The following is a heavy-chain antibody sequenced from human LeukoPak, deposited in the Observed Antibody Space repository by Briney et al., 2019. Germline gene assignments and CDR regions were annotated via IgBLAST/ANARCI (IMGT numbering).Heavy chain of an antibody. Sequence: PSQTLSLTCTVSGGSISSGGYYWSWIRQHPGKGLEWIGYIYYSGSTYYNPSLKSRVTISVDTSKNQFSLKLSSVTAADTAMYCCARGGEEDYYYYGMDVWGQGTTVTVSS. V-gene: IGHV4-31*03. CDR2: IYYSGST. CDR3: ARGGEEDYYYYGMDV. CDR1: GGSISSGGYY. J-gene: IGHJ6*02. D-gene: IGHD3-10*01.